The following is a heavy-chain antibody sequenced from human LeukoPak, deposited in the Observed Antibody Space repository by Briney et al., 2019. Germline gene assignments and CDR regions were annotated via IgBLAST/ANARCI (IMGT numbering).Heavy chain of an antibody. CDR1: GFTLSHYY. D-gene: IGHD6-19*01. V-gene: IGHV3-23*01. CDR2: ISGSGGST. Sequence: PGGSLRLSCKVSGFTLSHYYMSWVRQAPGKGLEWVSAISGSGGSTNYADSVKGRFTVSRDNSKNTLYLQMNSLRAEDTAVYYCARWIAVAEFDPWGQGTLVTVSS. CDR3: ARWIAVAEFDP. J-gene: IGHJ5*02.